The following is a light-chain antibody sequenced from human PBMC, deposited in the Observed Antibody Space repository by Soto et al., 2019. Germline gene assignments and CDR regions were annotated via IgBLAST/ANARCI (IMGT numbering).Light chain of an antibody. J-gene: IGLJ1*01. CDR3: VSYTDTDTLV. V-gene: IGLV2-14*01. CDR1: NTDVGQDKS. Sequence: QSALTQSASVSGSRGQSITISCVGRNTDVGQDKSVSWYQQGPGKAPKLLIFEVTNRPSGVSSRFSGSRSGNTASLTISGLQPDDEGDYFCVSYTDTDTLVFGTGTKVTV. CDR2: EVT.